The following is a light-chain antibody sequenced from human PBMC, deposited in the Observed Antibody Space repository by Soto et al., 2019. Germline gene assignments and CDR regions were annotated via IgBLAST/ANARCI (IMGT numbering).Light chain of an antibody. Sequence: DIVMTQSPLSQPVTPGEPASISCRSSQILLHSNGYNYLDWYLQKPGQSPQLLIYLGSNRASGVPDRFSGSGSGTDFTLKISRVEAEDVGVYYCMQALQTPLTFGGGTKVEIK. CDR2: LGS. J-gene: IGKJ4*01. V-gene: IGKV2-28*01. CDR3: MQALQTPLT. CDR1: QILLHSNGYNY.